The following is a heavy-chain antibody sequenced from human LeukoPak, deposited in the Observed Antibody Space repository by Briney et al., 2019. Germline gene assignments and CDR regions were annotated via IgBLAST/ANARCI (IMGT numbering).Heavy chain of an antibody. CDR1: GFTFSSYE. Sequence: QPGGSLRLSCAASGFTFSSYEMNWVRQAPGKGLEWVSYISSSGSTIYYADSVKGRFTISRDNAKNSLYLQMNSLRAEDTAVYYCARDSGYSSFDYWGQGTLVTVSS. CDR3: ARDSGYSSFDY. D-gene: IGHD5-12*01. CDR2: ISSSGSTI. J-gene: IGHJ4*02. V-gene: IGHV3-48*03.